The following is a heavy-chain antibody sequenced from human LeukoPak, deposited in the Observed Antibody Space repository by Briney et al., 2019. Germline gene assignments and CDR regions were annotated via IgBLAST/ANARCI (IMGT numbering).Heavy chain of an antibody. V-gene: IGHV4-39*07. CDR2: IYYSGST. CDR3: ARRANWFDP. J-gene: IGHJ5*02. CDR1: GGSISSSSYY. Sequence: SETLSLTCTVSGGSISSSSYYWGWIRQPPGKGLEWIGSIYYSGSTYYNPSLKSRVTISVDTSKNQFSLKLSSVTAADTAVYYCARRANWFDPWGQGTLVTVSS.